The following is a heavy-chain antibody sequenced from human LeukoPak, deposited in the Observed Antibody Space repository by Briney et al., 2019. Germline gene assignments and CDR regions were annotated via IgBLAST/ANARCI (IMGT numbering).Heavy chain of an antibody. CDR2: INPSGSST. J-gene: IGHJ5*02. D-gene: IGHD1-26*01. CDR1: GYTFTSYY. CDR3: AIDNSVGDTARWFDP. Sequence: ASVKVSCQASGYTFTSYYMHWVRQAPGQGLEWMGLINPSGSSTSYAQKFQGRLSMTRDMSTSTDYMELSSLRSEDTAVYYCAIDNSVGDTARWFDPWGQGTLVTVSS. V-gene: IGHV1-46*01.